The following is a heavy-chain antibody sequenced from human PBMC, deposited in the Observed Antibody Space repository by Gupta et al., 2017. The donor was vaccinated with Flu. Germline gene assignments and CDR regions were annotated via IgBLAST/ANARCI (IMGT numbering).Heavy chain of an antibody. J-gene: IGHJ6*02. CDR1: GGTFSSYA. V-gene: IGHV1-69*01. CDR2: IIPIFGTA. Sequence: QVQLVQSGAEVKKPGSSVKVSCKASGGTFSSYAISWVRQAPGQGLEWMGGIIPIFGTANYAQKFQGRVTITADESTSTAYMELSSLRSEDTAVYYCARAHYYDSSGYYLPQYYYYGMDVWGQGTTVTVSS. CDR3: ARAHYYDSSGYYLPQYYYYGMDV. D-gene: IGHD3-22*01.